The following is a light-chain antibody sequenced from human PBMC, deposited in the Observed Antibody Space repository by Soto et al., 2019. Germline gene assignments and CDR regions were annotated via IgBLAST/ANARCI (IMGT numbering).Light chain of an antibody. CDR3: SSYTNSNTRV. Sequence: QSALTQPPSASGSPGQSVTIPCTGTSSDVGGYDHVSWYQQHPGKAPKLMIYKVTQRPAGVPDRFSGSKSGNTASLTVSGLQAEDEADYYCSSYTNSNTRVFGTGTKVTVL. V-gene: IGLV2-8*01. J-gene: IGLJ1*01. CDR1: SSDVGGYDH. CDR2: KVT.